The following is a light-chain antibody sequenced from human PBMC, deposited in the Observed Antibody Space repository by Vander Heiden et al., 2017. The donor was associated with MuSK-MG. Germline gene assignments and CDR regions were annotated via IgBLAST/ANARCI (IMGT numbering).Light chain of an antibody. CDR3: QQYNNWPIT. CDR1: QSVSSN. J-gene: IGKJ5*01. Sequence: EIVMTQSPATLSVSPGERATLSCRASQSVSSNLAWYQQKPGQAPRLLTYGASTRATGIPARFSGSGSGTEFTLTISSLQSEDFAVYYCQQYNNWPITLGQGTRLEIK. CDR2: GAS. V-gene: IGKV3-15*01.